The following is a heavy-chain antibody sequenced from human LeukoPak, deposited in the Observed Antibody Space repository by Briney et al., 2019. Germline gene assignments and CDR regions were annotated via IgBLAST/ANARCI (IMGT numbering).Heavy chain of an antibody. CDR1: GGSFSGYY. J-gene: IGHJ5*02. CDR2: INHSGST. CDR3: ARGLEEQWLVILRWFDP. D-gene: IGHD6-19*01. V-gene: IGHV4-34*01. Sequence: SETLSLTCAVYGGSFSGYYWSWIRQPPGKGLEWIGEINHSGSTNYNPSLKSRVTISVDTSKNQFSLKLSSVTAADAAVYYCARGLEEQWLVILRWFDPWGQGTLVTVSS.